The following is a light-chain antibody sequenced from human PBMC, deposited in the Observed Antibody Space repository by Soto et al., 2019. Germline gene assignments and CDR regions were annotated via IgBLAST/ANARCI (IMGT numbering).Light chain of an antibody. Sequence: DIVLTQSPATLSVSPGERATLSCRASQSVSSNLAWYHQKPGQAPRLLMFGSSTRATGIPARFSGSGSGTEFTLTISSLQSEDFAVYYCQQYNNWPQTFGQGTKVDIK. J-gene: IGKJ1*01. CDR2: GSS. V-gene: IGKV3-15*01. CDR1: QSVSSN. CDR3: QQYNNWPQT.